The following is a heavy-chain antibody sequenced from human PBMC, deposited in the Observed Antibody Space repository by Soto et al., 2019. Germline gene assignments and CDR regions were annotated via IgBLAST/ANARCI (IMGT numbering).Heavy chain of an antibody. CDR3: AGGWFGEFVYQCDS. CDR2: ISAYNGNT. D-gene: IGHD3-10*01. Sequence: QVQLVQSGAEVKKPGASVKVSCKPSGYTFTSYGITWVRQAPGQGLEWMGWISAYNGNTNYAQKFQGRVTMTTDTSTSTADVELRSLGSDDTAVYYCAGGWFGEFVYQCDSWGQGTLATVSS. CDR1: GYTFTSYG. J-gene: IGHJ4*02. V-gene: IGHV1-18*01.